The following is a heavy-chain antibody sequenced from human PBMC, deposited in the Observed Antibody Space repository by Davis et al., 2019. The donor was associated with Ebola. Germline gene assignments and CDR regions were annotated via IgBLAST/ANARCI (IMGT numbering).Heavy chain of an antibody. Sequence: GESLKISCAASGFTFSDYYMSWIRQAPGKGLEWVSYISSSSSYTNYADSVKGRFTISRDNAKNSLYLQMNSLRAEDTAVYYCASPGRGWDFDLWGRGTLVTVSS. V-gene: IGHV3-11*06. CDR3: ASPGRGWDFDL. CDR1: GFTFSDYY. CDR2: ISSSSSYT. J-gene: IGHJ2*01.